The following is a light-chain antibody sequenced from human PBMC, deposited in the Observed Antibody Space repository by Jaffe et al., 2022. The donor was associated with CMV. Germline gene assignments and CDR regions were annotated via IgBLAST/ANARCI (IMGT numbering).Light chain of an antibody. J-gene: IGLJ2*01. V-gene: IGLV1-47*01. CDR3: ASWDASLSGQG. CDR2: KTD. Sequence: QSVLTQPPSVSATPGQRVTISCSGSSSNIGRDSVYWYQQLPGTAPKLLIYKTDRRPSGVPDRFSGSKSGTSASLAISGLRSEDEGVYFCASWDASLSGQGFGGGTKLTVL. CDR1: SSNIGRDS.